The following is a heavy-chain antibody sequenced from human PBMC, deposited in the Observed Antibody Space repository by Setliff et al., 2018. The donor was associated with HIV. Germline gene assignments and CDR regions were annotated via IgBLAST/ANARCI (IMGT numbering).Heavy chain of an antibody. CDR1: GYNFTSHD. J-gene: IGHJ4*02. CDR2: MNPKSGNT. Sequence: PSVKVSCKASGYNFTSHDINWVRQAPGQGLEWMGWMNPKSGNTGYARKFQGRVTMTRKTSISTAYLELRSLRSDDTAVYYCARGYCSGTSCYGIYYFDNWGQGTPVTVSS. D-gene: IGHD2-2*01. CDR3: ARGYCSGTSCYGIYYFDN. V-gene: IGHV1-8*01.